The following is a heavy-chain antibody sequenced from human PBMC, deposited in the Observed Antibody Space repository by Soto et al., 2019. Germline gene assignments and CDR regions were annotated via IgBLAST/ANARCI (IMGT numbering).Heavy chain of an antibody. Sequence: GGSLRLSCAASGFTFSSYAMSWIRQAPGKGLEWVSAISGSGGSTYYADSVKGRFTISRDNSKNTLYLQMNSLRAEDTAVYYCAKGPVTTNYYYYGMDVWGQGTTVTVSS. V-gene: IGHV3-23*01. CDR2: ISGSGGST. CDR3: AKGPVTTNYYYYGMDV. J-gene: IGHJ6*02. CDR1: GFTFSSYA. D-gene: IGHD4-17*01.